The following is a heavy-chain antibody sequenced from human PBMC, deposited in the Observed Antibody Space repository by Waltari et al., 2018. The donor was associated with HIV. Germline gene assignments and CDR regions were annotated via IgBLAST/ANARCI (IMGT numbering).Heavy chain of an antibody. CDR2: IYPGDSDT. D-gene: IGHD6-19*01. CDR3: ARPPSHSSGWYVVDY. CDR1: GYSFTSYG. V-gene: IGHV5-51*03. J-gene: IGHJ4*02. Sequence: EVQLVQSGAEVKKPGGSLKISCQGSGYSFTSYGIGWVRESTGKGLGWMGIIYPGDSDTRYSPSFQGQVTISADKSISTAYLQWSSLKASDTAMYYCARPPSHSSGWYVVDYWGQGTLVTVSS.